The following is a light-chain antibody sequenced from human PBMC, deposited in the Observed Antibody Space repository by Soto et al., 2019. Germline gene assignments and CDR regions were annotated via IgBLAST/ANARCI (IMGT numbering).Light chain of an antibody. CDR2: KAS. J-gene: IGKJ1*01. Sequence: DIRMTQSPSTLSASVGDRVIITCRASQSISSWLAWYQQKPGKAPNLQIYKASTLKSGVTSRFSGSGCGTEVNLTISSLQPDDFATYYCQQYDNVSWTFGQGTKDEIK. V-gene: IGKV1-5*03. CDR3: QQYDNVSWT. CDR1: QSISSW.